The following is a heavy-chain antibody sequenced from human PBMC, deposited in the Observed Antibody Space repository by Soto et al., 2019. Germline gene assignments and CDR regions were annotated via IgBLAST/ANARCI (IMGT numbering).Heavy chain of an antibody. J-gene: IGHJ3*02. CDR1: GGTFSSYA. Sequence: SVKVSCKASGGTFSSYAISWVRQAPGQGLEWMGGIIPIFGTANYAQKFQGRVTITADESTSTAYMELSSLRSEDTAVYYCAGSDYYDSSGSGYAFDIWGQGTMVTVSS. CDR3: AGSDYYDSSGSGYAFDI. V-gene: IGHV1-69*13. D-gene: IGHD3-22*01. CDR2: IIPIFGTA.